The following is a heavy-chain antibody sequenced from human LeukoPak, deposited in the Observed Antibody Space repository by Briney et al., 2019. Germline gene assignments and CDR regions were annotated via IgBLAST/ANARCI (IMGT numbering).Heavy chain of an antibody. CDR1: GFTFSSYA. D-gene: IGHD6-19*01. Sequence: PGGSLRLSCAAYGFTFSSYAMSWVRQAPGKGLQWVSANSGSGDSTYYGDSVKGRFTISRDNSKNTLYLQMNSLRAEDTAVYYCAKARSSGPWGNYYYYGMDVWGQGTTVTVSS. CDR3: AKARSSGPWGNYYYYGMDV. V-gene: IGHV3-23*01. CDR2: NSGSGDST. J-gene: IGHJ6*02.